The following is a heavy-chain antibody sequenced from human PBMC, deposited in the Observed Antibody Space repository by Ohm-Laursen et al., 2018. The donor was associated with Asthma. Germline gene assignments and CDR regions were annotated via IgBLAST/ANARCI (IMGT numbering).Heavy chain of an antibody. CDR3: AKDLRDGGELLYYYYGMDV. V-gene: IGHV3-30-3*01. CDR1: GFTFSSYA. D-gene: IGHD1-26*01. Sequence: SLRLSCTASGFTFSSYAMHWVRQAPGKGLEWVAVISYDGSNKYYADPVKGRFTISRDNSKNTLYLQTNSLRAEDTAVYYCAKDLRDGGELLYYYYGMDVWGQGTTVTVSS. J-gene: IGHJ6*02. CDR2: ISYDGSNK.